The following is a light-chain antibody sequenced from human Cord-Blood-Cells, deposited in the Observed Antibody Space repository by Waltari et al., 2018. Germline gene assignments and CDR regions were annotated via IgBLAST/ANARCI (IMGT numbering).Light chain of an antibody. Sequence: QSALTQPASVSGSPGQSITISCTGTSSDVGGYNYVSWYQQHPGKAPNLMIYDVSKRPAGVYARFSGSKSGNTASLTLSGLQAEDEADYYCSSYTSSSTYVFGTGTKVTVL. CDR2: DVS. V-gene: IGLV2-14*01. CDR1: SSDVGGYNY. CDR3: SSYTSSSTYV. J-gene: IGLJ1*01.